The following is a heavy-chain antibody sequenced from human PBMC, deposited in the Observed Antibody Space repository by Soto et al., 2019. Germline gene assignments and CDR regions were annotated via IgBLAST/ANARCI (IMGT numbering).Heavy chain of an antibody. J-gene: IGHJ4*02. CDR3: TTTIVVVVAAVTQ. Sequence: EVQLVESGGGLVKPGGSLRLSCAASGFTFSNAWMSWVRQAPGKGLEWVGRIKSKTEGGTTDYAAPVKGRFTIARDDSKNTLYLQMNSLKAEDTAVYYWTTTIVVVVAAVTQWGQGTLVTVSS. D-gene: IGHD2-15*01. CDR1: GFTFSNAW. V-gene: IGHV3-15*01. CDR2: IKSKTEGGTT.